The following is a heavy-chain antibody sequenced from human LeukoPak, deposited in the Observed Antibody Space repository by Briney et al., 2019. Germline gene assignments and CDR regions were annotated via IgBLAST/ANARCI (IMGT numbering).Heavy chain of an antibody. V-gene: IGHV4-39*01. D-gene: IGHD3-22*01. CDR3: ARSYYYDSSGYYDFDY. Sequence: SETLSLTCTVSGGSISSSSYYWGWIRQPPGKGLEWMGSIYYSGSTYYNPSLKSRVTISVDTSKNQFSLKLSSVTAADTAVYYCARSYYYDSSGYYDFDYWGQGTLVTVSS. J-gene: IGHJ4*02. CDR2: IYYSGST. CDR1: GGSISSSSYY.